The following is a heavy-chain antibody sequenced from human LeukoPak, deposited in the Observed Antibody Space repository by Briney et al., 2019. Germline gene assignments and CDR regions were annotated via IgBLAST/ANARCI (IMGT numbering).Heavy chain of an antibody. CDR2: ISSSSITM. V-gene: IGHV3-48*02. CDR3: ARASMVADFDH. CDR1: GFTFSNFH. J-gene: IGHJ4*02. Sequence: PGGSLRLSCAASGFTFSNFHMNWVRQAPGKGLEWVSYISSSSITMYYADSVKGRFTISTDNAKNSLYLEDTTMYDGDTAVYDSARASMVADFDHWGQGTLVTVSS. D-gene: IGHD4/OR15-4a*01.